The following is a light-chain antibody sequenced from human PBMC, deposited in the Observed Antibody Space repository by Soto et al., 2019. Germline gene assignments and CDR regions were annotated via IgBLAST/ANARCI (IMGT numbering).Light chain of an antibody. Sequence: EIVLTQSPGTLSLSPGERATLSCRTSQSVSDNQLAWYQQQPGQAPRLLIYDTSTRATGVPTRFSGSGSGTDFTLTISRLEPEDFAVYYCQQYGSSGTFGQGTKVDIK. CDR1: QSVSDNQ. CDR3: QQYGSSGT. V-gene: IGKV3-20*01. J-gene: IGKJ1*01. CDR2: DTS.